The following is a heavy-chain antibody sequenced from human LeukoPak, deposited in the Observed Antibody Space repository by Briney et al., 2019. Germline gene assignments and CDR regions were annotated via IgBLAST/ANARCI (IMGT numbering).Heavy chain of an antibody. Sequence: GGSLRLSCAASGFTFSSYAMSWFRQAPGKGLEWVSAISGSGGSTYYADSVKGRFTTSRDNSKNTLYLQMNSLRAEDTAVYYCAKGRFGGSTDYWGQGTLVTVSS. V-gene: IGHV3-23*01. J-gene: IGHJ4*02. D-gene: IGHD1-26*01. CDR3: AKGRFGGSTDY. CDR1: GFTFSSYA. CDR2: ISGSGGST.